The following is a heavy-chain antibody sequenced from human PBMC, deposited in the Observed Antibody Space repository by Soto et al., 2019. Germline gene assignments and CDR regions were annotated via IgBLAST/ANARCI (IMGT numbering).Heavy chain of an antibody. D-gene: IGHD3-22*01. Sequence: PSETLSLTCTVSGGSISSYYWSWIRQPPGKGLEWIGYIYYSGSTNYNPSLKSRVTISVDTSKNQFSLKLSSVTAADTAVYYCARGYYYDSSGYSDYWGQGTPVTVSS. CDR2: IYYSGST. CDR3: ARGYYYDSSGYSDY. V-gene: IGHV4-59*01. J-gene: IGHJ4*02. CDR1: GGSISSYY.